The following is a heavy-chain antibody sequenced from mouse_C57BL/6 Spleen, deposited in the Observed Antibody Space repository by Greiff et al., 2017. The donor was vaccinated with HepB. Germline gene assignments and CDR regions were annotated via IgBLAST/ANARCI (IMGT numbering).Heavy chain of an antibody. Sequence: QVQLQQSGAELVMPGASVKLSCKASGYTFTSYWMHWVKQRPGQGLEWIGEIDPSDSYTNYNQKFKGKSTLTVDKSSSTAYMQLSSLTSEDSAVYYCARWYGNYYAMDYWGQGTSVTVSS. V-gene: IGHV1-69*01. CDR3: ARWYGNYYAMDY. D-gene: IGHD2-10*02. J-gene: IGHJ4*01. CDR1: GYTFTSYW. CDR2: IDPSDSYT.